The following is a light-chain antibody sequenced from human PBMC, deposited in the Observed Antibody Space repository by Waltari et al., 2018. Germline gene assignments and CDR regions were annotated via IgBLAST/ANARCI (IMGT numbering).Light chain of an antibody. J-gene: IGKJ1*01. Sequence: EIVLTQSPGTLSLSPGERATLSCRASQSVGSSYIVWYQQKPGQSPRLLIYGASSRATGIPDRFSGSGSGTDFTLTISRLEPEDFAVYYCQQCGTSPWTFGQGTKVEV. CDR3: QQCGTSPWT. V-gene: IGKV3-20*01. CDR1: QSVGSSY. CDR2: GAS.